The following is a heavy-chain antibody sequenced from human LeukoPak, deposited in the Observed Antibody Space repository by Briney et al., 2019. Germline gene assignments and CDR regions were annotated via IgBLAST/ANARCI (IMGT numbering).Heavy chain of an antibody. CDR2: IRYDGSNK. D-gene: IGHD2-15*01. CDR3: VRDNPRCCGVVPANIDDY. J-gene: IGHJ4*02. V-gene: IGHV3-30*02. Sequence: GGSLRLSCAASGFTFSSYGMHWVRQAPGKGLEWVAFIRYDGSNKYYADSVKGRFTISRDNSKNTLYLQMNSLRAEDTAVYYCVRDNPRCCGVVPANIDDYWGQGTLVTVSS. CDR1: GFTFSSYG.